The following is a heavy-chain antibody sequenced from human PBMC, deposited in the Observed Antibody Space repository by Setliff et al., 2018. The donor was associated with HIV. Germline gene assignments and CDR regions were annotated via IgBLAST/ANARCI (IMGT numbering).Heavy chain of an antibody. Sequence: ASVKVSCKASGYTFTDYYMHWVRQAPGQGLEWMGWINPNSGGTNYAQKFQGRVTMTRDTSTSTVYMELSSLRSEDTAVYYCARNPRIAVAGTDYYYYMDVWGKGTTVTVSS. CDR3: ARNPRIAVAGTDYYYYMDV. V-gene: IGHV1-2*02. CDR1: GYTFTDYY. D-gene: IGHD6-19*01. J-gene: IGHJ6*03. CDR2: INPNSGGT.